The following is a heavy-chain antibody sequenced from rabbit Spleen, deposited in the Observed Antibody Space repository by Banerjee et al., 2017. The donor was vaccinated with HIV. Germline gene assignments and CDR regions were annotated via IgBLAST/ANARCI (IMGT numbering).Heavy chain of an antibody. CDR1: GFSFSNKAV. Sequence: QEQLVESGGGLVKPEGSLKLSCTASGFSFSNKAVMCWVRQPPGKGPEWIACIGGGVSSITYYATWAKGRFTISKTSSTTVTLQLNSLTAADTATYFCARAVTKNGYYRMHLWGQGTLVTVS. V-gene: IGHV1S45*01. J-gene: IGHJ4*01. CDR3: ARAVTKNGYYRMHL. CDR2: IGGGVSSIT. D-gene: IGHD1-1*01.